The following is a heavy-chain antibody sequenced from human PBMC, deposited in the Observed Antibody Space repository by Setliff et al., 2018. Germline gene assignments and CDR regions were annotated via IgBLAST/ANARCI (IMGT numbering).Heavy chain of an antibody. CDR1: GGFTSSFY. D-gene: IGHD3-16*01. Sequence: SETLSLTCTISGGFTSSFYWSWIRQAPGKGLEWIGYVDHSGSTNFSPSLKSRGTISVDTSKTQVPLTLTSVTAADTAVYYCARDYQGGWFDPWGPGTLVTSPQ. J-gene: IGHJ5*02. CDR3: ARDYQGGWFDP. CDR2: VDHSGST. V-gene: IGHV4-59*01.